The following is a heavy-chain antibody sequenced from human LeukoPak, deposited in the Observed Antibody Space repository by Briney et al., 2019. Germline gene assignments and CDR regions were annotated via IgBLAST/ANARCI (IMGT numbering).Heavy chain of an antibody. Sequence: SETPSLTCTVSGGSISSSSYCWGWIRQPPGKGLEWIGSIYYSGSTYYNPSLKSRVTISVDTSKNQFSLKLSSVTAADTAVYYCARASYTYCGGDCYHFDYWGQGTLVTVSS. CDR3: ARASYTYCGGDCYHFDY. V-gene: IGHV4-39*07. J-gene: IGHJ4*02. D-gene: IGHD2-21*02. CDR2: IYYSGST. CDR1: GGSISSSSYC.